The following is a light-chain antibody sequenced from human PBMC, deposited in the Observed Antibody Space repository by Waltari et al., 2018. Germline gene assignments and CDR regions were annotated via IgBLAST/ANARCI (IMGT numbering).Light chain of an antibody. CDR1: SSDVGSYHL. Sequence: QSALTQPASVSGSPGQSITIPCTGTSSDVGSYHLVSWYQQHPGKAPKLMIYEVSQRPSGVSNRFSGSKSGNTASLTISGLQAEDEADYYCCSYAGSSTFHVVFGGGTKLTVL. CDR3: CSYAGSSTFHVV. CDR2: EVS. J-gene: IGLJ2*01. V-gene: IGLV2-23*02.